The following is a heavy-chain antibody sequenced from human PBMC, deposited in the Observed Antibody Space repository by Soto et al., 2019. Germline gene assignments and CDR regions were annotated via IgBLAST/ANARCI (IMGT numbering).Heavy chain of an antibody. CDR2: INGSGGSI. CDR3: AGRSGGWYFDY. CDR1: GFSFSSYA. J-gene: IGHJ4*02. D-gene: IGHD6-19*01. V-gene: IGHV3-23*01. Sequence: EVQLLESGGGLVQPGGSLRLSCAASGFSFSSYAMNWVRQAPGKGREWVAVINGSGGSIYYADSVKGRFTVTRDNSKTTLYLQMISLRAEDTAVYYCAGRSGGWYFDYWGQGTLVTLSS.